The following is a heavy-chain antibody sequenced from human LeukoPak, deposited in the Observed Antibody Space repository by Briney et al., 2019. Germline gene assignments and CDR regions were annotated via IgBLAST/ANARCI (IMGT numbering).Heavy chain of an antibody. J-gene: IGHJ3*02. CDR1: GCSISSYY. V-gene: IGHV4-59*01. CDR3: ARAECSSTSWYAWRDGFHI. Sequence: PSETLSLTCTVSGCSISSYYWSWIRQPPGRGLEWIGYIYYSGSANYNPSLKSRVTISVDTSKNQFSLKLSSVTAADTAVYYCARAECSSTSWYAWRDGFHIWGQGKMVTV. CDR2: IYYSGSA. D-gene: IGHD2-2*01.